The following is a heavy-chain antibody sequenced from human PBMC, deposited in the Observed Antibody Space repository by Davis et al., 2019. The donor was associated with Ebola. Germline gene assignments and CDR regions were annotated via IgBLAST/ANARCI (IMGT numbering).Heavy chain of an antibody. CDR2: ISSSGSTI. CDR1: GFTVSSNY. J-gene: IGHJ4*02. CDR3: ARESPRAYCGGDCYPAGY. V-gene: IGHV3-11*01. D-gene: IGHD2-21*01. Sequence: GESLKISCAASGFTVSSNYMSWVRQAPGKGLEWVSYISSSGSTIYYADSVKGRFTISRDNAKNSLYLQMNSLRAEDTAVYYCARESPRAYCGGDCYPAGYWGQGTLVTVSS.